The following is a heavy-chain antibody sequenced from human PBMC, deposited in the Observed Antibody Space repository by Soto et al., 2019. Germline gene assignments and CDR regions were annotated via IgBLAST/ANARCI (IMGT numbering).Heavy chain of an antibody. J-gene: IGHJ5*01. V-gene: IGHV4-39*01. CDR2: IYYSGTT. D-gene: IGHD3-10*01. CDR3: ARQNGSFRSWFDS. CDR1: GGSISSRSYY. Sequence: SETLSLTCTVSGGSISSRSYYWGWIRQPPGKGMEWIGGIYYSGTTFYSPSLKSRVIISVDTSKNQFSLKLTSVTAADTAMYYCARQNGSFRSWFDSWGQGTLVTVSS.